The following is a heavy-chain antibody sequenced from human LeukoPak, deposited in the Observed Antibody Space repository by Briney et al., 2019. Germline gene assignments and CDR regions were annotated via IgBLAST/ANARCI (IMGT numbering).Heavy chain of an antibody. V-gene: IGHV1-46*01. J-gene: IGHJ4*02. CDR2: INPSGGST. CDR1: GYTFTSYY. CDR3: AKDPSDTRGYYYAIPYFDY. D-gene: IGHD3-22*01. Sequence: ASVKVSCKASGYTFTSYYMHWVRQAPGQGLEWMGIINPSGGSTSYAQKFQGRVTMTRDTSTSTVYMELSSLRSEDTAVYYCAKDPSDTRGYYYAIPYFDYWGQGTLVTVSS.